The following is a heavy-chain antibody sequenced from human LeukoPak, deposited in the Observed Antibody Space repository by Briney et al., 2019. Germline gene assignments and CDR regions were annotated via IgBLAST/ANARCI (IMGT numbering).Heavy chain of an antibody. Sequence: GGSLRLSCPASGFTFSSYAWSWVRQAPGKGLEWVSAISGSGGSTYYADSVKGRFTISRDNSKNTLYLQMNSLRAEDTAVYYCAKDSNYDFWSGEQFDPWGQGTLVTISS. CDR2: ISGSGGST. CDR3: AKDSNYDFWSGEQFDP. J-gene: IGHJ5*02. V-gene: IGHV3-23*01. CDR1: GFTFSSYA. D-gene: IGHD3-3*01.